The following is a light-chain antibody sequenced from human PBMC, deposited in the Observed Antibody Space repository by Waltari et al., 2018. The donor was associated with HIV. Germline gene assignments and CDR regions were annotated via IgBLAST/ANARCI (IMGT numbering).Light chain of an antibody. J-gene: IGLJ3*02. CDR3: SSYTSSSTWV. CDR1: SSDVGGYNY. Sequence: QSALTQPATVSGAPGQSLTISCTGTSSDVGGYNYVSWYQQHPGKAPKLMIYDVRNRPSGVSNRFSGSKSGNTASLTISGLRAEDEADYYCSSYTSSSTWVFGGGTKLTVL. CDR2: DVR. V-gene: IGLV2-14*01.